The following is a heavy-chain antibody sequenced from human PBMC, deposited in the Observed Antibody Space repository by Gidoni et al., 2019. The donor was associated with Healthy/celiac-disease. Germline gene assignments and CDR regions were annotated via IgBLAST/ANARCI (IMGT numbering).Heavy chain of an antibody. Sequence: EVQLVESGGGLVKPGGSLRLSCAASGFTFSSYSMNWVRQAPGKGLEWVSSISSSSSYIYYADSVKGRFTISRDNAKNSLYLQMNSLRAEDTAVYYCARGGYSYGLWFDPWGQGTLVTVSS. CDR2: ISSSSSYI. D-gene: IGHD5-18*01. J-gene: IGHJ5*02. CDR3: ARGGYSYGLWFDP. V-gene: IGHV3-21*01. CDR1: GFTFSSYS.